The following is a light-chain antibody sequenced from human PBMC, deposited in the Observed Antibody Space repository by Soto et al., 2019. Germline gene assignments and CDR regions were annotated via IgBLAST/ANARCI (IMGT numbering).Light chain of an antibody. Sequence: EIVMTQSPATLSVSPGEGATLSCRASQSVSNNLAWYQQKAGQPPRLLIYSASSRVTGITARFSGSGSGTEFTLTISSLQSEDFAVYYCQQYNNWPPVYTFGQGTKLEIK. J-gene: IGKJ2*01. CDR3: QQYNNWPPVYT. V-gene: IGKV3-15*01. CDR2: SAS. CDR1: QSVSNN.